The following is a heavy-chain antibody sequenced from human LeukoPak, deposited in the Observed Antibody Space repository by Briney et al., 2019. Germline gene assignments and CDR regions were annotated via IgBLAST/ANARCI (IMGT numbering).Heavy chain of an antibody. J-gene: IGHJ4*02. Sequence: PGGSLRLSCAASGFTSSNYAMSWVRQAPGKGLEWVSTISGSGGTIYYVDSVKGRFTISRDNSKNTLYLQMNSLRAEDTAVYYCANGDLYYFDYWGQGTLVTVSS. V-gene: IGHV3-23*01. CDR2: ISGSGGTI. CDR3: ANGDLYYFDY. D-gene: IGHD4-17*01. CDR1: GFTSSNYA.